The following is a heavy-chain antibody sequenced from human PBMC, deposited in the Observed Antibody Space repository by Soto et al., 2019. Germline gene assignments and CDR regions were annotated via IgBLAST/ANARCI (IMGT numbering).Heavy chain of an antibody. V-gene: IGHV3-30*18. D-gene: IGHD3-3*01. J-gene: IGHJ6*02. CDR3: AKTFRFLDLVLDYYYGMDV. CDR1: GFTFSVYG. Sequence: PVGSLRLSCAASGFTFSVYGIHWVRQAPGKGLEWVALVSNDGRDQDYADSVKGRFTISRDNSRNTLYLQMSSLRVEDTAVYYCAKTFRFLDLVLDYYYGMDVWGQGTTVTVSS. CDR2: VSNDGRDQ.